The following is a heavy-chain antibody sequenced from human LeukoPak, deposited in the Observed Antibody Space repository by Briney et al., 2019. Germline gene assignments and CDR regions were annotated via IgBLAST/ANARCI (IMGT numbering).Heavy chain of an antibody. CDR1: GFTSSNAC. Sequence: PGSSLRLSCAASGFTSSNACMSWLRQAPGKGLEWVVLIKSKTDGGTTDYAAPVKGRFTISRDDSKNTLYLQMNSLKTEDTAVYYCITDENYYDSTGYHYFDYWGEGTLVTVSS. V-gene: IGHV3-15*01. J-gene: IGHJ4*02. CDR2: IKSKTDGGTT. D-gene: IGHD3-22*01. CDR3: ITDENYYDSTGYHYFDY.